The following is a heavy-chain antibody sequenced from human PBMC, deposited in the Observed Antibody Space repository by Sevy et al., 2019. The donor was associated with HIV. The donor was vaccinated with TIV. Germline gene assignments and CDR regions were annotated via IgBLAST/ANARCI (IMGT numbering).Heavy chain of an antibody. D-gene: IGHD3-22*01. Sequence: GSLRLSCAASGFTFSSYEMNWVRQAPGKGLEWVSYISSSGSTIYYADSVKGRFTISRDNAKNSLYLQMNSLRAEDTAVYYCARERAYYYDSSGYYSYFDYWGQGTLVTVSS. CDR2: ISSSGSTI. CDR3: ARERAYYYDSSGYYSYFDY. V-gene: IGHV3-48*03. J-gene: IGHJ4*02. CDR1: GFTFSSYE.